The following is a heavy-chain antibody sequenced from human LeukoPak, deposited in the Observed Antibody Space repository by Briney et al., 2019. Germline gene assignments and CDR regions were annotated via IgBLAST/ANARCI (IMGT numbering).Heavy chain of an antibody. CDR3: ARGAIAYGSGSENWFDP. V-gene: IGHV1-2*02. J-gene: IGHJ5*02. CDR1: GYTFTSYY. Sequence: GASVKVSCKASGYTFTSYYMHWVRQAPGQGLEWMGWINPNSGGTNYAQKFQGRVTMTRDTSISTAYMELSRLRSDDTAVYYCARGAIAYGSGSENWFDPWGQGTLVTVSS. CDR2: INPNSGGT. D-gene: IGHD3-10*01.